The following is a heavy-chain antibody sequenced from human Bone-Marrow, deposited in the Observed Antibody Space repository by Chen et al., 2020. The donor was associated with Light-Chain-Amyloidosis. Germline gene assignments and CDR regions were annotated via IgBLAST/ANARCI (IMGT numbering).Heavy chain of an antibody. CDR3: ANLWFDESFPDY. Sequence: PCKVSTYDFTGYYMHWVQQAPGKGPEWMGLINPENGETVYAEKFQGRLTFTADTSIDTEERDLSGLRSEDTAVYYCANLWFDESFPDYWGQGTLVTVSS. CDR2: INPENGET. J-gene: IGHJ4*02. D-gene: IGHD2-21*01. V-gene: IGHV1-69-2*01. CDR1: TYDFTGYY.